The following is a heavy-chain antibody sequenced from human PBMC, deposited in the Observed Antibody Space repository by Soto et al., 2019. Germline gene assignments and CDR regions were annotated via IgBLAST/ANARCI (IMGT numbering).Heavy chain of an antibody. Sequence: TSETLSLTCTVSGGSISSFYWSWIRQPPGKGLEWIGYIYYSGSTNYNPSLKSRVTISVDTSKNQFSLKLSSVTAADTAVYYCARDYYSGYDLWGQGTLVTVSS. D-gene: IGHD5-12*01. CDR2: IYYSGST. CDR1: GGSISSFY. J-gene: IGHJ4*02. V-gene: IGHV4-59*01. CDR3: ARDYYSGYDL.